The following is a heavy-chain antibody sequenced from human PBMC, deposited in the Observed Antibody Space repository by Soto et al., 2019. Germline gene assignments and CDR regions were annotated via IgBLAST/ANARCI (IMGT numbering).Heavy chain of an antibody. D-gene: IGHD3-10*01. CDR1: GYTFSSYD. CDR3: ARKGFIDRFLDF. J-gene: IGHJ4*02. Sequence: QVQLVQSGAEVKKPGASVKVSCKASGYTFSSYDITWVRQAAGQGLEWMGWGNPNSGDTDYAQKFQGRVTMTRDTSIRTAYMELSSLRSEDSAVYYCARKGFIDRFLDFWGQGTLVPVSS. CDR2: GNPNSGDT. V-gene: IGHV1-8*01.